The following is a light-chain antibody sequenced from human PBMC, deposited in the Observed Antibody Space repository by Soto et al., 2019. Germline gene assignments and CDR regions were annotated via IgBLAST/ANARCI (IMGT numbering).Light chain of an antibody. V-gene: IGLV2-14*01. CDR3: SSHTSSSTLGV. CDR2: EVS. CDR1: SSDVGGYNY. J-gene: IGLJ2*01. Sequence: QPVLTQPASVSGSPGQSITISCTGTSSDVGGYNYVSWYQQHPGKAPKLMIYEVSNRPSGVSNRFSGSKSGNTASLTISGLQAEDEADYYCSSHTSSSTLGVFGGGTQLTVL.